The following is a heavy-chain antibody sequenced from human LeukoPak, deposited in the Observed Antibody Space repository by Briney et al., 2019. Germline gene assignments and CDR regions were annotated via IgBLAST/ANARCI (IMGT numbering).Heavy chain of an antibody. V-gene: IGHV3-7*01. J-gene: IGHJ4*02. CDR2: ISQEGSEK. D-gene: IGHD3-22*01. CDR3: AREKPMIADY. Sequence: GGSLRLSCAASGFTFSSYWMSWVRQAPGKGLEWVACISQEGSEKRYVASVKGRFTISRDNAKDSLYLQMNSLRDEDTAVYYCAREKPMIADYWGQGALVTVSS. CDR1: GFTFSSYW.